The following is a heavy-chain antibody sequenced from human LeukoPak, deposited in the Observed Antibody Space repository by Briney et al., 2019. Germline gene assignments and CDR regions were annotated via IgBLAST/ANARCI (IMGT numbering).Heavy chain of an antibody. J-gene: IGHJ4*02. CDR3: ARGLSGWYAGY. D-gene: IGHD6-19*01. V-gene: IGHV3-23*01. CDR1: GFTFSSYA. CDR2: ISGSGGFT. Sequence: SGGSLRLSCAASGFTFSSYAMSWVRQAPGKGLEWVSAISGSGGFTYYADSVKGRFTISRDNSKNTLYLQMNSLRAEDTAVYYCARGLSGWYAGYWGQGTQVTVSS.